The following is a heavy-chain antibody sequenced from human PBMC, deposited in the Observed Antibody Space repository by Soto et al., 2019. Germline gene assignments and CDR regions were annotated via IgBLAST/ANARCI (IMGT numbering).Heavy chain of an antibody. Sequence: QVQLVESGGGVVQPGKSLRLSCAASGFTFSSYAMHWVRQAPGKGLEWVAVISYDGSNKHYASSMKGRFTISRDNSKNTLYLQMNSLRAEDTAVYYCARVNFGFWSGYYDHWGQGTLVTVSS. J-gene: IGHJ4*02. CDR3: ARVNFGFWSGYYDH. CDR2: ISYDGSNK. CDR1: GFTFSSYA. V-gene: IGHV3-30*04. D-gene: IGHD3-3*01.